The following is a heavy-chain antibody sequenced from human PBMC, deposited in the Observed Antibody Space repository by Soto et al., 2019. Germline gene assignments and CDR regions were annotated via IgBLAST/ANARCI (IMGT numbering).Heavy chain of an antibody. Sequence: NPSETLSLTCSVSCASIRSGGYYWSWLRQSPGKGLEWIGHIYYTGSTFYSPSLKSRLTISLDTSKNQFSLDLRSVTAADTAMYYCARIEMASIKWGRGTLVTVSS. CDR1: CASIRSGGYY. CDR3: ARIEMASIK. J-gene: IGHJ4*02. V-gene: IGHV4-31*03. CDR2: IYYTGST.